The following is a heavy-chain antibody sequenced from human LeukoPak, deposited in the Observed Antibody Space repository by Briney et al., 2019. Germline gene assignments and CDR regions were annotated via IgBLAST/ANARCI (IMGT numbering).Heavy chain of an antibody. V-gene: IGHV1-69*04. J-gene: IGHJ4*02. CDR1: GGTFSSYA. D-gene: IGHD1-26*01. CDR3: ARERTASGSYCYYFDY. Sequence: ASVKVSCKASGGTFSSYAISWVRQAPGQGLEWMGRIIPILGIANYAQKLQGRVTITADKSTSTAYMELSSLRSEDTAVYYCARERTASGSYCYYFDYWGQGTLVTVSS. CDR2: IIPILGIA.